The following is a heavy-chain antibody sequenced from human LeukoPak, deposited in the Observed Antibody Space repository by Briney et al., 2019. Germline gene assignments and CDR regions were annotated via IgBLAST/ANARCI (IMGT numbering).Heavy chain of an antibody. V-gene: IGHV4-31*03. CDR2: IYYSGST. CDR1: GGSISSGGYY. J-gene: IGHJ6*02. Sequence: KPSQTLSLTCTVSGGSISSGGYYWSWIRQHPGKGLEWIGYIYYSGSTYCNPSLKSRVTISVDTSKNQFSLKLSSVTAADTAVYYCARDRADCSSTSCYGYYYYYGMDVWGQGTTVTVSS. D-gene: IGHD2-2*01. CDR3: ARDRADCSSTSCYGYYYYYGMDV.